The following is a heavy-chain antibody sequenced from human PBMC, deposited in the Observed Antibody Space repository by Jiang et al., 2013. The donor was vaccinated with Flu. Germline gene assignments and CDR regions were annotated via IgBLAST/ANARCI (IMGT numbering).Heavy chain of an antibody. CDR3: ARAVEGVAREGNWFDP. D-gene: IGHD2-21*01. Sequence: AQKFQGWVTMTRDTSISTAYMELSRLRSDDTAVYYCARAVEGVAREGNWFDPWGQGTLVTVSS. V-gene: IGHV1-2*04. J-gene: IGHJ5*02.